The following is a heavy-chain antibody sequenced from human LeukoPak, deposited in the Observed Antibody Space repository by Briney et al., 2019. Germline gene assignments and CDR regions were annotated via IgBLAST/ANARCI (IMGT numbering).Heavy chain of an antibody. J-gene: IGHJ4*02. CDR1: GFTVSSNY. V-gene: IGHV3-53*01. CDR2: IYSGGST. CDR3: ARAAYYDILTGYYTSYYFDY. Sequence: GGSLRLSCAASGFTVSSNYMSWVRQAPGKGLEWVSVIYSGGSTYYADSVKGRFTISRDNSKNTLYLQMNSLRAEDTAVYYCARAAYYDILTGYYTSYYFDYWGQGTLVTVSS. D-gene: IGHD3-9*01.